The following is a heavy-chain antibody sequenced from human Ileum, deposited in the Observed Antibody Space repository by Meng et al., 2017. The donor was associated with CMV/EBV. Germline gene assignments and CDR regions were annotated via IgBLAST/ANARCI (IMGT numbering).Heavy chain of an antibody. CDR1: GGSVSSGSSY. Sequence: SGGSVSSGSSYWSWIRQPPGKGLEWIGYIYYSGSTNYNPSLKSRVTISVDTSKNQFSLKLSSVTAADTAVYYCARDGPRGPDWYFDLWGRGTLVTVSS. CDR3: ARDGPRGPDWYFDL. J-gene: IGHJ2*01. CDR2: IYYSGST. V-gene: IGHV4-61*01.